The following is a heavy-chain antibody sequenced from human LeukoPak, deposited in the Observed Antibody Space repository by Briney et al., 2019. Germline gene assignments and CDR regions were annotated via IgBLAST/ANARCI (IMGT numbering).Heavy chain of an antibody. CDR1: GGSISSSSYY. CDR2: IYYSGST. J-gene: IGHJ6*03. D-gene: IGHD3-3*01. V-gene: IGHV4-39*07. CDR3: ATTIFGVVRPQSSDYYMDV. Sequence: SETLSLTCTVSGGSISSSSYYWGWIRQPPGKGLEWIGSIYYSGSTYYNPSLKSRVTISVDTSKNQFSLKLSSVTAADTAVYYCATTIFGVVRPQSSDYYMDVWGKGTTVTVSS.